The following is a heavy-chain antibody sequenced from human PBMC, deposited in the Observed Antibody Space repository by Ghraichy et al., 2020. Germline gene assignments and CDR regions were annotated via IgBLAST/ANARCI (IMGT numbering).Heavy chain of an antibody. CDR3: AKNSGEHSSSWYPFDY. CDR1: RFTFSNYA. Sequence: ETLSLTCAASRFTFSNYALSWVRQAPGKGLEWVSAISGSGGSTYYADSVKGRFTISRDNSKNTLYLQMNSLRAEDTAVYYCAKNSGEHSSSWYPFDYWGRGTLVTVSS. J-gene: IGHJ4*02. CDR2: ISGSGGST. V-gene: IGHV3-23*01. D-gene: IGHD6-13*01.